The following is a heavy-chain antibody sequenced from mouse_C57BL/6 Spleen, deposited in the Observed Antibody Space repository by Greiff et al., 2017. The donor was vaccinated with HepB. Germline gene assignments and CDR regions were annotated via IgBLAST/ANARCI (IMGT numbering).Heavy chain of an antibody. J-gene: IGHJ4*01. Sequence: EVHLVESGGGLVKPGGSLKLSCAASGFTFSDYGMHWVRQAPEKGLEWVAYISSGSSTIYYADTVKGRFTISRDNAKNTLFLQMTSLRSEDTAMYYCARRYGKGAMDYWGQGTSVTVSS. CDR3: ARRYGKGAMDY. CDR2: ISSGSSTI. D-gene: IGHD2-10*02. V-gene: IGHV5-17*01. CDR1: GFTFSDYG.